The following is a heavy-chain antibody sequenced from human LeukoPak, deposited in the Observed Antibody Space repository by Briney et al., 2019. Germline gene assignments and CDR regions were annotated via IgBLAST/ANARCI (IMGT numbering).Heavy chain of an antibody. Sequence: PSETLSLTCTVSGGSISSGDYYWSWIRQPPGKGLEWIGYIYYSGSTNYNPSLKSRVTMSADTSKNQVSLKLNSVTAADTALYYCARELQSITIFGVAPDAFDIWGQGTMVTVSS. CDR2: IYYSGST. CDR3: ARELQSITIFGVAPDAFDI. CDR1: GGSISSGDYY. D-gene: IGHD3-3*01. V-gene: IGHV4-61*08. J-gene: IGHJ3*02.